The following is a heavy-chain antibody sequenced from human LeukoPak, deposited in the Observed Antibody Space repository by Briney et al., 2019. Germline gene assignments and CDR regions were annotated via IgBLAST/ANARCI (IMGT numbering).Heavy chain of an antibody. CDR3: TRGMGDY. V-gene: IGHV3-74*01. CDR2: IDIDGKIT. Sequence: GGSLRLSCEGSAFNFSSYGMHWVRHAPGKGLVWVSRIDIDGKITSYADSVKGRFTISRDNAKNMLYLQMNSLRVEETAVYYCTRGMGDYWGQGTLVTVSS. J-gene: IGHJ4*02. CDR1: AFNFSSYG. D-gene: IGHD3-10*01.